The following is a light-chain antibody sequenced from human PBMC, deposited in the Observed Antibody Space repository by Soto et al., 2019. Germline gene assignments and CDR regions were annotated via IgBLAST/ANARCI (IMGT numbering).Light chain of an antibody. CDR3: QHSIGT. CDR2: EAS. J-gene: IGKJ1*01. V-gene: IGKV1-5*01. CDR1: QSISTW. Sequence: DIQMTQSPSSLSASEGDRVTITCRASQSISTWLAWYQQRPGKAPKVLISEASTLESGVPSRFSGSGSGTEFTLTISSRQPDDVATYYCQHSIGTFGHGTKVEIK.